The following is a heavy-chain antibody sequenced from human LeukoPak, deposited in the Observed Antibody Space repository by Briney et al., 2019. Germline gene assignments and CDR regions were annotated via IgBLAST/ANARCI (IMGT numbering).Heavy chain of an antibody. J-gene: IGHJ4*02. Sequence: SETLSLTCTVSGGSITTDYWSWIRQPPGKGLEWIGEINHSGSTNYNPSLKSRVTISVDTSKNQFSLKLSSVTAADTAVYYCARHIARDYVWGSYRGGAGFDYWGQGTLVTVSS. D-gene: IGHD3-16*02. CDR1: GGSITTDY. V-gene: IGHV4-34*01. CDR2: INHSGST. CDR3: ARHIARDYVWGSYRGGAGFDY.